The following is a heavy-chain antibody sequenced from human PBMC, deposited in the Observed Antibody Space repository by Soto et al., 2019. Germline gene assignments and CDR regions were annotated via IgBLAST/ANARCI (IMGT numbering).Heavy chain of an antibody. CDR2: IYPGDSDT. J-gene: IGHJ4*02. CDR1: GYSFTSYW. V-gene: IGHV5-51*01. Sequence: GESLKISCKGSGYSFTSYWIGWVRQMPGKGLEWMGIIYPGDSDTRYSPSFQGQVTISADKSISTAYLQWSSLKASDTAMYYCAGGPTTYYYGSGSPYFDYWGQGTLVTVS. CDR3: AGGPTTYYYGSGSPYFDY. D-gene: IGHD3-10*01.